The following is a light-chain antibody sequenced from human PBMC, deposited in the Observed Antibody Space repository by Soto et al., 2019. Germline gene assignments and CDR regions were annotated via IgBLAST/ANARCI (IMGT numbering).Light chain of an antibody. J-gene: IGKJ1*01. V-gene: IGKV4-1*01. CDR3: QQYYSTPWT. CDR1: QSVLYSSNNKNH. Sequence: DIVMTQSPDSLAVSLGERATINCKSSQSVLYSSNNKNHLAWYQQKSGQPPKLLIYWASTRESGVPDRFRGSGSGTDFTLTISSLQAEEVAVYDCQQYYSTPWTFGQGTKVEIK. CDR2: WAS.